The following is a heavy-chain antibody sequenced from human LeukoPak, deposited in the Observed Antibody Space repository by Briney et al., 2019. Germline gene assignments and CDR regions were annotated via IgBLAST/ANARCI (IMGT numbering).Heavy chain of an antibody. CDR2: IPYDGSNT. V-gene: IGHV3-30*02. Sequence: GGSLRLSCAASGFTFRSCGMHWVRQAPGKGLEWVTFIPYDGSNTWYADSVKGRFTISRDNSKNTLYLQMNSLRAEDTAVYYCAKDRLLLRSAFDIWGQGTMVTVSS. CDR3: AKDRLLLRSAFDI. J-gene: IGHJ3*02. D-gene: IGHD2-15*01. CDR1: GFTFRSCG.